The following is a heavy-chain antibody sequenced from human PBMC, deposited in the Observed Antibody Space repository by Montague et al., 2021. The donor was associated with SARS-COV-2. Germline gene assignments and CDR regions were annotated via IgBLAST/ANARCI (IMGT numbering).Heavy chain of an antibody. D-gene: IGHD3-10*01. J-gene: IGHJ4*02. CDR3: ALRAPYKYGSGGLTFDY. V-gene: IGHV2-5*02. Sequence: PALVKPTQTLTLTCTFSGFSLSTSGVGVAWIRQPPGKALEWVAPIYWDDDARYSPSLKNRLSIAKDTSKNQVVLTMTNVDPADTATYYCALRAPYKYGSGGLTFDYWGQGILVAVAS. CDR1: GFSLSTSGVG. CDR2: IYWDDDA.